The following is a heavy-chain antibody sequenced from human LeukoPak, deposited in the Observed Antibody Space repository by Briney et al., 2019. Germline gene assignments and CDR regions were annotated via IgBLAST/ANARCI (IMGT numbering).Heavy chain of an antibody. D-gene: IGHD1-26*01. J-gene: IGHJ4*02. V-gene: IGHV3-43D*03. Sequence: GGSLRLSCAASGFTFDDYAMHWVRQAPGKGLEWVSLISWDGGSTYYADSVKGRFTISRDNSKNSLYLQMNSLRAEDTALYYCAEDAVSGSYGPIEYYFDYWGQGTLVTVSS. CDR1: GFTFDDYA. CDR3: AEDAVSGSYGPIEYYFDY. CDR2: ISWDGGST.